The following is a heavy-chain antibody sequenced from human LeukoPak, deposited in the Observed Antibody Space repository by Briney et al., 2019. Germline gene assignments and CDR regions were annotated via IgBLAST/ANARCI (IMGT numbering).Heavy chain of an antibody. D-gene: IGHD2/OR15-2a*01. CDR3: AREGPRGNSQFDY. Sequence: PGGSLRLSCAASGFTFSNYGMHWVRQAPGKGLEWVALIWYDGSNKCYTDSVKGRLTISRDNSKDTLFLQMNGLRAEDTAVYYCAREGPRGNSQFDYWGQGTLVTVSS. J-gene: IGHJ4*02. V-gene: IGHV3-33*01. CDR1: GFTFSNYG. CDR2: IWYDGSNK.